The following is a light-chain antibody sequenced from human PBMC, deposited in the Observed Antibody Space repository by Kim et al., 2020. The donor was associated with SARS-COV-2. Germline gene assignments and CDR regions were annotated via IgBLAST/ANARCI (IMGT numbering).Light chain of an antibody. CDR2: DAS. Sequence: SPGERAPLSCRAAQSISSDLAWFQQKPGQAPRLLIYDASTRAAGIPVRFSGSGSETEFTLTISSLQSEDFAIYYCQQYKKWPPYTFGQGTKLEIK. V-gene: IGKV3-15*01. CDR3: QQYKKWPPYT. J-gene: IGKJ2*01. CDR1: QSISSD.